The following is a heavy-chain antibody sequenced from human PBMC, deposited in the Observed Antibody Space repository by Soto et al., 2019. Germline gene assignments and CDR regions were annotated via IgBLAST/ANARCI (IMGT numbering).Heavy chain of an antibody. J-gene: IGHJ6*02. CDR3: ARDDRGYYYGMDV. Sequence: SVKVSCKASGGTFSSYAISWVRQAPGQGLEWMGGIIPIFGTANYAQKFQGRVTITADESTSTAYMELSSLRSEDTAVYYCARDDRGYYYGMDVWGQGTTVTVSS. CDR1: GGTFSSYA. V-gene: IGHV1-69*13. CDR2: IIPIFGTA.